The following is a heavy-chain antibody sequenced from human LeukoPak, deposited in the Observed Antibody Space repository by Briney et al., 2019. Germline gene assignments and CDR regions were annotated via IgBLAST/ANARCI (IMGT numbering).Heavy chain of an antibody. V-gene: IGHV3-23*01. CDR1: GFTFSSYA. CDR3: AKAERSGSYFDY. CDR2: ISGSGGST. J-gene: IGHJ4*02. Sequence: QAGGSLRLSCAASGFTFSSYAMSWVRQAPGKGLEWVSAISGSGGSTYYADSVEGRFTISRDNSKNTLYLQMNSLRAEDTAVYYCAKAERSGSYFDYWGQGTLVTVSS. D-gene: IGHD1-26*01.